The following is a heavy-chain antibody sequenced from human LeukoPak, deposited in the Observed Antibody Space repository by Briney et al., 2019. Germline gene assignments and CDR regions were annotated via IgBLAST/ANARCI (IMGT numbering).Heavy chain of an antibody. V-gene: IGHV4-59*01. CDR2: IYYSGST. Sequence: PSETLSLTCTVSGGSFSSYYWSWIRQPPGKGLEWIGYIYYSGSTNYNPSLKSRVTISVDTSKNQFSLKLSSVTAADTAVYYCARATATMVRGVRDYYYYGMDVWGKGTTVTVSS. D-gene: IGHD3-10*01. CDR1: GGSFSSYY. CDR3: ARATATMVRGVRDYYYYGMDV. J-gene: IGHJ6*04.